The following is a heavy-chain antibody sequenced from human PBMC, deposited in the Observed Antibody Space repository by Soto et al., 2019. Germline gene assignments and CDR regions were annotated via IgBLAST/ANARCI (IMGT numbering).Heavy chain of an antibody. CDR2: INLGGST. V-gene: IGHV4-34*01. D-gene: IGHD6-13*01. CDR1: GVSFGGHY. J-gene: IGHJ5*02. Sequence: XETLSLTCAVYGVSFGGHYWSWIRQPPGRGLEWIGEINLGGSTNYNPSLKSRVTISVDTSKNQFSLNLRSVTAADTAVYYCARGLPGYSSSWYDTWGQGPLVTVSS. CDR3: ARGLPGYSSSWYDT.